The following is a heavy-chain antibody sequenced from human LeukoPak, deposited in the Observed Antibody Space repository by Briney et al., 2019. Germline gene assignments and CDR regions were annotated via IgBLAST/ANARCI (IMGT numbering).Heavy chain of an antibody. CDR3: AKDLAGIFDY. CDR2: IPTSGGIT. D-gene: IGHD2-15*01. Sequence: GGSLRLSCADSGFSFSTYGMSWVRQAPGKGLEWVSGIPTSGGITYYADSVKGRSTISRDNSKNTLYLQMNSLRAEDTAVYYCAKDLAGIFDYWGQGTLVTVSS. J-gene: IGHJ4*02. V-gene: IGHV3-23*01. CDR1: GFSFSTYG.